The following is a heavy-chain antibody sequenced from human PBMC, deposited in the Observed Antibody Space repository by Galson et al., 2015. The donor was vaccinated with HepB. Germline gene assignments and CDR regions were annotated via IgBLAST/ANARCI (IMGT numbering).Heavy chain of an antibody. CDR3: AKLVGGREY. CDR2: ISYDGSNK. CDR1: GFTFSSYG. V-gene: IGHV3-30*18. D-gene: IGHD4-23*01. J-gene: IGHJ4*02. Sequence: SLRLSCAASGFTFSSYGMHWVRQAPGKGLEWVAVISYDGSNKYYADSVKGRFTISRDNSKNTLYLQMNSLRAEDTAVYYCAKLVGGREYWGQGTLVTVSS.